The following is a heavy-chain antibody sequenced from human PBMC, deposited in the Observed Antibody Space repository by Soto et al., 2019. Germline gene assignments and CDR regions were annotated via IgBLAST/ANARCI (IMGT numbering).Heavy chain of an antibody. CDR3: ARVLIAVAGFYFDY. V-gene: IGHV4-61*01. D-gene: IGHD6-19*01. Sequence: SETLSLTCTVSGGSVSSGSYYWSWIRQPPGKGLEWIGYIYYSGSTNYNPSLKSRVTISVDTSKNQFSLKLSSVAAADTAVYYCARVLIAVAGFYFDYWGQGTLVTVSS. CDR1: GGSVSSGSYY. J-gene: IGHJ4*02. CDR2: IYYSGST.